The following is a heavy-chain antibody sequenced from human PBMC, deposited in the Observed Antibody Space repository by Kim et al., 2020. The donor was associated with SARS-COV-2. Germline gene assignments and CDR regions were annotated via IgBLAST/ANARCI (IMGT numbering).Heavy chain of an antibody. Sequence: YSHSVNSRVTISVEPAKNEFCLKLNSVTAADTAVYYCARRVGPTHPFDIWGQGTMVTVSS. D-gene: IGHD1-26*01. CDR3: ARRVGPTHPFDI. V-gene: IGHV4-59*01. J-gene: IGHJ3*02.